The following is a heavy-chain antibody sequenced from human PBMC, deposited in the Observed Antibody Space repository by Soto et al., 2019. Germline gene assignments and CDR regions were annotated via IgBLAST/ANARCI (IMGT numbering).Heavy chain of an antibody. CDR2: ISAYNGNT. Sequence: ASVKVSCESSGYTFTSYGITCVRQAPGQGLEWMGWISAYNGNTNYVQKFQGRVSMTTDTSTSTAYLELRSLRSDDTAVYYCARYSYYYNATDYYFGASDIWGQGTMVTVSS. CDR1: GYTFTSYG. V-gene: IGHV1-18*01. CDR3: ARYSYYYNATDYYFGASDI. J-gene: IGHJ3*02. D-gene: IGHD3-22*01.